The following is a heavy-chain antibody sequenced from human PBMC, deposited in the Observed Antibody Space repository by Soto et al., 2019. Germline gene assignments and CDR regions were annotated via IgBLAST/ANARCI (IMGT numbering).Heavy chain of an antibody. V-gene: IGHV1-69*13. CDR2: IIPIFGTA. Sequence: ASVKVSCKASGGTFSSYAISWVRQAPGQGLEWMGGIIPIFGTANYAQKFQGRVTITADESTSTAYMELSSLRSEDTAVYYCASLNLMTRYEFRDYWGQGTLVTVSS. D-gene: IGHD2-2*01. CDR3: ASLNLMTRYEFRDY. CDR1: GGTFSSYA. J-gene: IGHJ4*02.